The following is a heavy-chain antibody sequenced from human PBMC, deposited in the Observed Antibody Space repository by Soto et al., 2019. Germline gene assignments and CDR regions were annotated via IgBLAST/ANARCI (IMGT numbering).Heavy chain of an antibody. J-gene: IGHJ4*02. CDR3: VKVPPVAGTYFDR. V-gene: IGHV3-23*01. Sequence: EVQLLESGGGLVQPGGSLRLSCAASGFTFSSFTMSWVRQAPGKGLEWVSAVSGTGGGTYYADSVKGRFTISRDNSNNMLSLQMNSLRAEDTAVYYCVKVPPVAGTYFDRWGQGTLVTVSS. D-gene: IGHD6-19*01. CDR2: VSGTGGGT. CDR1: GFTFSSFT.